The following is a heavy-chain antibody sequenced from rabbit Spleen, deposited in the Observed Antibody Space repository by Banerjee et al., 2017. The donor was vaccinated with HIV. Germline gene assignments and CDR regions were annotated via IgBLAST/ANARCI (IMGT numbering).Heavy chain of an antibody. CDR2: INIVTGRA. Sequence: QQQLKETGGGLVKPGASLTLSCKASGLDFSVGDVMCWVRQAPGKGLEWIACINIVTGRAVYANWASGRFTFSKASSTTVTLQMTSLTVADTATYFCARDTSTSFSSYGMDLWGPGTLVTVS. V-gene: IGHV1S45*01. CDR1: GLDFSVGDV. D-gene: IGHD1-1*01. CDR3: ARDTSTSFSSYGMDL. J-gene: IGHJ6*01.